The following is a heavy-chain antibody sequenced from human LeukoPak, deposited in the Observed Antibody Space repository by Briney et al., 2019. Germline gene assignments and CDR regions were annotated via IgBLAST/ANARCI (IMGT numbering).Heavy chain of an antibody. Sequence: GESLNISCKGSGYSFTSYWIGWVRQMPGKGLEWMGIIYHGDSDTSYSPSFQGQVTISADKSISTAYLQWSSPKAADTAMYYCARRKTGYSSGWIDYWGQGTLVTVSS. CDR2: IYHGDSDT. V-gene: IGHV5-51*01. J-gene: IGHJ4*02. D-gene: IGHD6-19*01. CDR1: GYSFTSYW. CDR3: ARRKTGYSSGWIDY.